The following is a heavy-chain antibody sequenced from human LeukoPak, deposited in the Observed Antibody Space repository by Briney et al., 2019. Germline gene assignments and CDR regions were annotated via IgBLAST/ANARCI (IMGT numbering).Heavy chain of an antibody. D-gene: IGHD1-26*01. J-gene: IGHJ4*02. V-gene: IGHV4-59*01. CDR1: GGSISTYY. Sequence: SETLSLTCTVSGGSISTYYWNWIRQPPGKGLEWIGYIYFSGSINYNRSLKSRVTISVDTSKNQFSLRLNSVTAADTAVYYCARGTGSYFTTYYFDHWGQGTLVTVSS. CDR3: ARGTGSYFTTYYFDH. CDR2: IYFSGSI.